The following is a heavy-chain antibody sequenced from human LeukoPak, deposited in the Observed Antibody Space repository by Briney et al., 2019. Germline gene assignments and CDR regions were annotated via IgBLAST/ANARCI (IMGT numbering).Heavy chain of an antibody. D-gene: IGHD2-2*01. J-gene: IGHJ4*02. CDR2: IRSKTYGGTT. CDR1: GFTGSNNY. Sequence: GGSLRLSCAASGFTGSNNYVSWVRQAPGKGLEWVGFIRSKTYGGTTEYAASVKGRFTISRDDSKSIAYLQMNSLETEDTAVYYCAKPATSILIYFDSWGQGTLVTVSS. CDR3: AKPATSILIYFDS. V-gene: IGHV3-71*01.